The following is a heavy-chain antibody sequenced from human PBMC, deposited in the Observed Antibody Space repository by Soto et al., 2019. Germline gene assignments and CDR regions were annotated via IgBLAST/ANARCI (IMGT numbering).Heavy chain of an antibody. CDR2: INHLGSI. CDR1: GGSLSDYF. D-gene: IGHD2-21*01. V-gene: IGHV4-34*01. CDR3: ARGGISHWAYFYYMDV. J-gene: IGHJ6*03. Sequence: QVQLQQWGAGLLKPSETLSLTCVVSGGSLSDYFWSWIRQPPGMALEWIGEINHLGSINYNPSLKSRVTRSVDTSKNQFSLTLNSVSAADTAKYYCARGGISHWAYFYYMDVWDRGTTVTVSS.